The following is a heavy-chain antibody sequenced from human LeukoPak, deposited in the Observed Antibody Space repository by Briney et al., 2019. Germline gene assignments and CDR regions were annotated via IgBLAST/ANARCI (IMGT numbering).Heavy chain of an antibody. CDR2: IWYDGSNK. CDR3: AREDNWNDPESANWFDP. V-gene: IGHV3-33*01. J-gene: IGHJ5*02. Sequence: GGSLRLSCAASGFTFSSYGMHWVRQAPGKGLEWVAVIWYDGSNKYYADSVKGRFTISRDNSKNTLYLQMNSLRAEDTAVYYCAREDNWNDPESANWFDPWGQGTLVTVSS. D-gene: IGHD1-20*01. CDR1: GFTFSSYG.